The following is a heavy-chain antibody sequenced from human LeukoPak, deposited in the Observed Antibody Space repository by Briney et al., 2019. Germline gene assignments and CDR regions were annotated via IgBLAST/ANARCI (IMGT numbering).Heavy chain of an antibody. CDR3: AKSYSSSWYFHFDY. J-gene: IGHJ4*02. D-gene: IGHD6-13*01. Sequence: GGSLRLSCAASGFTFSSYAMSSVRQAPGKGLEWVSAISGSGGSTYYADSVKGRFTISRDNSKNTLYLQMYSLRAEDTAVYYCAKSYSSSWYFHFDYWGQGTLVTVSS. CDR1: GFTFSSYA. CDR2: ISGSGGST. V-gene: IGHV3-23*01.